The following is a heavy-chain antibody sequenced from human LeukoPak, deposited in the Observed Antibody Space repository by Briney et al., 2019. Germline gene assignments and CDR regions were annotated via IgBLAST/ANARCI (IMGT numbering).Heavy chain of an antibody. Sequence: SETLSLTCAVYGGSFSGYYWSWIRQPAGKGLEWIGRIYTSGSTDYNPSLKSRVTMSVDTSKNQFSLKLSSVTAADTAVYYCAREDIVVVPAAIDIWGQGTMVTVSS. CDR3: AREDIVVVPAAIDI. CDR2: IYTSGST. V-gene: IGHV4-4*07. J-gene: IGHJ3*02. CDR1: GGSFSGYY. D-gene: IGHD2-2*01.